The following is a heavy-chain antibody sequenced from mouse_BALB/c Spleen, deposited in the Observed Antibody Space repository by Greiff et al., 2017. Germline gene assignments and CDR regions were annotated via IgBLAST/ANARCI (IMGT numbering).Heavy chain of an antibody. D-gene: IGHD2-1*01. V-gene: IGHV1-12*01. CDR1: GYTFTSYN. CDR2: IYPGNGDT. CDR3: ARGSYYGNSPWFAY. Sequence: VQLQQPGAELVKPGASVKMSCKASGYTFTSYNMHWVKQTPGQGLEWIGAIYPGNGDTSYNQKFKGKATLTADKSSSTAYMQLSSLTSEDSAVYYCARGSYYGNSPWFAYWGQGTLVTVSA. J-gene: IGHJ3*01.